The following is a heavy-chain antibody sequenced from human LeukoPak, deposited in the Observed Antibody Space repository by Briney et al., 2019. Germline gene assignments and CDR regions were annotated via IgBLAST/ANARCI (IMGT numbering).Heavy chain of an antibody. CDR2: IFYSGST. D-gene: IGHD3-22*01. CDR3: AREGMADYYDSSGHMDV. Sequence: SETLSLTCTVSGGSITTYYWSWIRQPPGKGLEWIGFIFYSGSTNYNPSLKSRVTISVDTSKNQFSLKLSSVTAADTAVYYCAREGMADYYDSSGHMDVWGKGTTVTVSS. CDR1: GGSITTYY. V-gene: IGHV4-59*01. J-gene: IGHJ6*03.